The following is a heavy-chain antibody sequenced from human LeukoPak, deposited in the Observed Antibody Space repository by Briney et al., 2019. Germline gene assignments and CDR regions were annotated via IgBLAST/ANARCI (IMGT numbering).Heavy chain of an antibody. CDR3: VRAMDV. CDR1: GFTFSHYW. J-gene: IGHJ6*02. CDR2: INQDGTEK. V-gene: IGHV3-7*01. Sequence: PGGSLRLSCVASGFTFSHYWMHWVRQVPGKGLEWVANINQDGTEKYYVDSVKGRFTISRDNAGTSVYLQMNSLGAEDTSVYYCVRAMDVWGQGTTVTVSS.